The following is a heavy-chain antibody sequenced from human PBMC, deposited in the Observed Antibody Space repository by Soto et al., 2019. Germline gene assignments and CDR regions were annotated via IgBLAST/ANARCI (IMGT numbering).Heavy chain of an antibody. CDR2: IYYSGST. J-gene: IGHJ6*02. CDR3: ARGAPGYGIDV. V-gene: IGHV4-39*01. CDR1: GGAISSSSYY. Sequence: LSLTCTVSGGAISSSSYYWGWIRQPPGKGLEWIGSIYYSGSTYYNPSLKSRVTISVDTSKNQFSLKLSSVTAADTAVYYCARGAPGYGIDVWGQGTTVPVS.